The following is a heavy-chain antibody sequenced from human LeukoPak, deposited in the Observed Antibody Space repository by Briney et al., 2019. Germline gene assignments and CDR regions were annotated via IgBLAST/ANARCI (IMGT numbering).Heavy chain of an antibody. CDR1: GFTFSISA. Sequence: GGSLRLSCAASGFTFSISAMLWVRQAPGKGLEGVAVISFDGSNKYYADSVKGRFTVSRDNSKSTLFLQMSTLRAEDTAVYYCATLTGTTGSDDYWGQGTLVTVSS. V-gene: IGHV3-30*04. CDR3: ATLTGTTGSDDY. D-gene: IGHD1-20*01. J-gene: IGHJ4*02. CDR2: ISFDGSNK.